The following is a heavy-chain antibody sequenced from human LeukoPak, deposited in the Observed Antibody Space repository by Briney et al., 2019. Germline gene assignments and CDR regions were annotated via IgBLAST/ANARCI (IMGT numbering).Heavy chain of an antibody. Sequence: GESLKISCKGSGYSFTSYWIGWVRQMPGKGLEWMGIIYPGDSDTRYSPPFQGQVTISADKSISTAYLQWSSLKASDTAMYYCARRCSGGSCYTPHSFDYWGQGTLVTVSS. J-gene: IGHJ4*02. CDR3: ARRCSGGSCYTPHSFDY. V-gene: IGHV5-51*01. D-gene: IGHD2-15*01. CDR1: GYSFTSYW. CDR2: IYPGDSDT.